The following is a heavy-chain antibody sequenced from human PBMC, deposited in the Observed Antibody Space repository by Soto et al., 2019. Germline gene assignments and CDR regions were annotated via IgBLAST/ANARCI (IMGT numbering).Heavy chain of an antibody. CDR2: ISYDGSNK. J-gene: IGHJ3*02. CDR3: ATMPVVVPAAIKKNDAFDI. D-gene: IGHD2-2*01. V-gene: IGHV3-30*03. Sequence: QVQLVESGGGVVQPGRSLRLSCAASGFTFSSYGMHWVRQAPGKGLEWVAVISYDGSNKYYADSVKGRFTISRDNSKNTLYLQMNSLRAEDTAVYYCATMPVVVPAAIKKNDAFDIWGQGTMVTVSS. CDR1: GFTFSSYG.